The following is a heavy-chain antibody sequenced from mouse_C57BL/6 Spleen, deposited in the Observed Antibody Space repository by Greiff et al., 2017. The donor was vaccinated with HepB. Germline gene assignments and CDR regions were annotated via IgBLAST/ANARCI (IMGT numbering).Heavy chain of an antibody. CDR1: GYSFTSYY. CDR3: ARSFYYYTSSSAWFAY. CDR2: IYPGSGNT. J-gene: IGHJ3*01. V-gene: IGHV1-66*01. D-gene: IGHD1-1*01. Sequence: QVQLQQSGPELVKPGASVKISYKASGYSFTSYYIHWVKQRPGQGLEWIGWIYPGSGNTKYNEKFKGKATLTADTSSSTAYMQLSSLTSEDSAVYYCARSFYYYTSSSAWFAYWPQGTLVTVSA.